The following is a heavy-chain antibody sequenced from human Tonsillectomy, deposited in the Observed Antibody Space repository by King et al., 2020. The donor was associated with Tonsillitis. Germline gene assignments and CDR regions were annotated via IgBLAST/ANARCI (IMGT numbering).Heavy chain of an antibody. J-gene: IGHJ6*03. CDR1: GYTFTSYG. D-gene: IGHD1-7*01. Sequence: VQLVESGAEVKKPGASVKVSCKASGYTFTSYGISLVRQAPGQGLEWMGWISASKGDTNYAQKLQDRVTMTTDTSTGTAYMEVRSLRSYDTAVYYCARDMWNLHMDVWGKGTTVTVSS. V-gene: IGHV1-18*01. CDR3: ARDMWNLHMDV. CDR2: ISASKGDT.